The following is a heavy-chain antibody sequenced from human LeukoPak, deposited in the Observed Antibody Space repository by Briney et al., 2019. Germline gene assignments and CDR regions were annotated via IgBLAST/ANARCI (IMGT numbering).Heavy chain of an antibody. CDR1: GDSISSGTYH. CDR3: ARLKAYGGSYTRYYFDY. D-gene: IGHD1-26*01. J-gene: IGHJ4*02. Sequence: PSETLSLTCTVSGDSISSGTYHWGWIRQPPGKGLEWIASVYSSGNTYYNPSLKSRLTISVDTPKNHFSLNLDSVTAADTAVYYCARLKAYGGSYTRYYFDYWGQGTLVTVSS. V-gene: IGHV4-39*02. CDR2: VYSSGNT.